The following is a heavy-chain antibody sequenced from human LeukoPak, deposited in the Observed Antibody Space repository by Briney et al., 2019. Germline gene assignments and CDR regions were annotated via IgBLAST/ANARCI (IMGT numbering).Heavy chain of an antibody. CDR3: AKDPPRYCSSTSCPNMDV. CDR2: ISGSGGST. D-gene: IGHD2-2*01. CDR1: GFTFSSYA. Sequence: GGSLRLSCAASGFTFSSYAMSWVRQAPGKGLEWVSAISGSGGSTYYADSVKGRFTISRDNSKNTLYLQMDSLRAEDTAVYYCAKDPPRYCSSTSCPNMDVWGKGTTVTVSS. V-gene: IGHV3-23*01. J-gene: IGHJ6*03.